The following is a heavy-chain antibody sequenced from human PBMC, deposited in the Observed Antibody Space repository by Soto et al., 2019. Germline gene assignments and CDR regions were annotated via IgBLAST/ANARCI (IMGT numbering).Heavy chain of an antibody. CDR2: ISGSGGST. V-gene: IGHV3-23*01. J-gene: IGHJ4*02. D-gene: IGHD5-18*01. CDR3: AKDQEVDTAMAFDY. Sequence: PGGSLRLSCAASGFTFSSYAMSWVRQAPGKGLEWVSAISGSGGSTYYADSVKGRFNISRDNSKNTLKLQMNSLRAEDTAVYYCAKDQEVDTAMAFDYWGQGTLVTVSS. CDR1: GFTFSSYA.